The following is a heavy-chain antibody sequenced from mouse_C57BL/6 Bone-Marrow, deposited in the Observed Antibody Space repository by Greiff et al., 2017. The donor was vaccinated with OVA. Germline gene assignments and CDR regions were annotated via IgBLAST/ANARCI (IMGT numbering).Heavy chain of an antibody. V-gene: IGHV2-6-1*01. Sequence: QVQLQQSGPGLVAPSQSLSITCTVSGFSLTSYGVHWVRQPPGKGLEWLVVIWSDGSTTYNSALKSRLSISKDNSKSQVFLKMNSLQTDDTAMYYCARHEDYGSSYAGVAYWGQGTLVTVSA. CDR3: ARHEDYGSSYAGVAY. D-gene: IGHD1-1*01. J-gene: IGHJ3*01. CDR2: IWSDGST. CDR1: GFSLTSYG.